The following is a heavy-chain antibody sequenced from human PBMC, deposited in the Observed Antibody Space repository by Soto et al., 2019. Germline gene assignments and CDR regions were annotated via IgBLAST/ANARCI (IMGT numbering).Heavy chain of an antibody. Sequence: LSLTCAVYGGSFSGYYWSWIRQPPGKGLEWIGEINHSGSTNYNPSLKSRVTISVDTSKNQFSLKLSSVTAADTAVYYCARGLFATVATKRYYYYGMDVWGQGTTVTVS. V-gene: IGHV4-34*01. J-gene: IGHJ6*02. CDR1: GGSFSGYY. D-gene: IGHD4-17*01. CDR2: INHSGST. CDR3: ARGLFATVATKRYYYYGMDV.